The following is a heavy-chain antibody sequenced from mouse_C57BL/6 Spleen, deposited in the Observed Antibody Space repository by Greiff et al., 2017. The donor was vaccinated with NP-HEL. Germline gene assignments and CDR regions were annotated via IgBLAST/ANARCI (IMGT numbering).Heavy chain of an antibody. Sequence: EVQLQQSGPELVKPGASVKISCKASGYTFTDYYLNWVKQSHGKSLEWIGDINPNNGGTSYIQKFKGKATLTVDKSSSTAYMELRSLTSEDSAVYYCARGGVTGTRYFDVWGTGTTVTVSS. CDR2: INPNNGGT. V-gene: IGHV1-26*01. J-gene: IGHJ1*03. CDR3: ARGGVTGTRYFDV. CDR1: GYTFTDYY. D-gene: IGHD4-1*01.